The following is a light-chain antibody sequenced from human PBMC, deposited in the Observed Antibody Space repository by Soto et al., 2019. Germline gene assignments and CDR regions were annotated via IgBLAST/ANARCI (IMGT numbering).Light chain of an antibody. Sequence: DIQLTQSPSFLSASVGDRVTITCLASQGISSYLARYQQKPGKAPKLLIYAASTLQSGVPSRFSGSGSGTDFTLTISSLQPEDVATYDYQQLNSYPVLTFGGGTKVEIK. CDR3: QQLNSYPVLT. V-gene: IGKV1-9*01. CDR2: AAS. J-gene: IGKJ4*01. CDR1: QGISSY.